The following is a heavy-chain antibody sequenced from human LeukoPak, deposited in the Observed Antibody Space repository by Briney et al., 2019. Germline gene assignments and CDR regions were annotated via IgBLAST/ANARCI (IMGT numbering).Heavy chain of an antibody. Sequence: PGGSLRLSCAASGFTFSNAWMSWVRQAPGKGLEWFSYISSSDTIIYYADSVKGRFTISRDNAKNSLYLQMNGLRAEDTAVYYCARSRYDSSGPRPLFDYWGQGTLVTVSS. D-gene: IGHD3-22*01. CDR1: GFTFSNAW. V-gene: IGHV3-11*04. CDR2: ISSSDTII. CDR3: ARSRYDSSGPRPLFDY. J-gene: IGHJ4*02.